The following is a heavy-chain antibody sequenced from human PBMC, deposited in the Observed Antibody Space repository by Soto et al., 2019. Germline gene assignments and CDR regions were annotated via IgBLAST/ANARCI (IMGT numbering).Heavy chain of an antibody. Sequence: QVQLVESGGGLVKPGGSLRLSCAASGFTFSDYYMSWIRQAPGKGLEWVSYISSSSSYTNYADSVKGRFTISRDNAKNSLYLQINSLRAEDTAVYYCARDSNPRLLWFGELSHPLAPSDYWGQGTLVTVSS. CDR3: ARDSNPRLLWFGELSHPLAPSDY. J-gene: IGHJ4*02. CDR1: GFTFSDYY. V-gene: IGHV3-11*05. D-gene: IGHD3-10*01. CDR2: ISSSSSYT.